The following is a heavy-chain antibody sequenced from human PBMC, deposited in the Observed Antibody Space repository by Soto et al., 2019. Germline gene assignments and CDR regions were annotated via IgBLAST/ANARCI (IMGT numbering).Heavy chain of an antibody. V-gene: IGHV4-59*08. CDR3: ARHDHFWSGFD. CDR1: GGSISSHY. Sequence: QVQLQESGPGLVKPSETLSLTCTVSGGSISSHYWSWIRQPPVKGLEWIGYLYYSGSSNYNPSLQSRVTISVDTSKNQFSLKLSSVTAADTAVYYCARHDHFWSGFDWGQGTLVTVSS. J-gene: IGHJ4*02. D-gene: IGHD3-3*02. CDR2: LYYSGSS.